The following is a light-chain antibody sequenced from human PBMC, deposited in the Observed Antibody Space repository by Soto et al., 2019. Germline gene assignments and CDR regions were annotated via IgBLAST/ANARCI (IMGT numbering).Light chain of an antibody. CDR1: QSVSSY. V-gene: IGKV3-11*01. Sequence: ETALTQSPATLSLSPGERATLSCRASQSVSSYLAWYQQKPGQAPRLLIYDASNRATGIPARFSGSGSGTDFTLTISSLEPEDFAVYYCHQRSNWPPLTFGGGTKVEIK. CDR3: HQRSNWPPLT. CDR2: DAS. J-gene: IGKJ4*01.